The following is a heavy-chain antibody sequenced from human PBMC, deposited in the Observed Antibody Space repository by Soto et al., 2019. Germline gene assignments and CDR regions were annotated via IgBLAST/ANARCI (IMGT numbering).Heavy chain of an antibody. CDR2: FSSDNCDA. V-gene: IGHV1-18*01. CDR1: GYTFSNYG. D-gene: IGHD1-26*01. Sequence: QVQLVQSGVEVKNPGASVKVSCKASGYTFSNYGISCVRQAPGQGLEWMGWFSSDNCDASYAQKLHGRVTMTTDTSTSKAYMELWSLRSGDTDVYYCAREDSGGLDYWGQGPLVTVSA. J-gene: IGHJ4*02. CDR3: AREDSGGLDY.